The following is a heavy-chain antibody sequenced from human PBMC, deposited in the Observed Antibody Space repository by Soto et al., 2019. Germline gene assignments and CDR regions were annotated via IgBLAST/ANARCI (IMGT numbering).Heavy chain of an antibody. CDR2: INAGNGNT. J-gene: IGHJ4*02. CDR3: ARDPGYSYGYN. CDR1: GYTFTSYA. Sequence: QVQLVQSGAEVKKPGASVKVYCKASGYTFTSYAMHWVRQAPGQRLEWMGWINAGNGNTKYSQKFQGRVTITRDTSASTPYMELSSLRSEDTAVYYCARDPGYSYGYNWGQGTLVTVSS. D-gene: IGHD5-18*01. V-gene: IGHV1-3*01.